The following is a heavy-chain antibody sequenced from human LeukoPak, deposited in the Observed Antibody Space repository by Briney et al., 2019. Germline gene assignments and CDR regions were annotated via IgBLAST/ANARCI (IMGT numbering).Heavy chain of an antibody. V-gene: IGHV3-66*02. CDR2: IYSGGST. D-gene: IGHD1-14*01. Sequence: PGRSLRLSCAASGFTVSSNYMSWVRQAPGKGLEWVSVIYSGGSTYYADSVKGRFTISRDNSKNTLYLQMNSLSAEDTAVYYCARDSRTQPFDYWGQGTLVTVSS. CDR3: ARDSRTQPFDY. CDR1: GFTVSSNY. J-gene: IGHJ4*02.